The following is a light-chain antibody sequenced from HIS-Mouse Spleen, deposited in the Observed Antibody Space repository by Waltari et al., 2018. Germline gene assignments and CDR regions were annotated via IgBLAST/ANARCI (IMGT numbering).Light chain of an antibody. V-gene: IGLV1-47*01. Sequence: QSVLTQPPSASGTPGQRVTIPCSGSSSNIGRNYVYWYQQPPGTAPKLLIYRNNQRPSGVPDRFSGSKSGTSASLAIGGLRSEDEADYYCAAWDDSLSGPVFGGGTKLTVL. CDR1: SSNIGRNY. J-gene: IGLJ3*02. CDR3: AAWDDSLSGPV. CDR2: RNN.